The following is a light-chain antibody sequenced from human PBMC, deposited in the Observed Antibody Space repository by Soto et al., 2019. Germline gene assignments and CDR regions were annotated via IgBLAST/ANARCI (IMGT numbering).Light chain of an antibody. CDR2: GVS. CDR1: QRVSNTY. V-gene: IGKV3-20*01. J-gene: IGKJ4*01. Sequence: EIVLAQSPGTLSLSPGERATLSCRASQRVSNTYLAWYQQKPGQAPRLLIYGVSSRATGIPDRFSGSGSGTDFTLTISRLEPEDFAVYYCQQYSSSPVTFGGGTKVDNK. CDR3: QQYSSSPVT.